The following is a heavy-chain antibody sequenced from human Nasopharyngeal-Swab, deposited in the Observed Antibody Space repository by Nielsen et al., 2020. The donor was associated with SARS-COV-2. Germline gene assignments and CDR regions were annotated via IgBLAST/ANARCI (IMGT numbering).Heavy chain of an antibody. J-gene: IGHJ5*01. Sequence: GESLKISCAASGFIFSTYAMSWVRQAPGKGLEWVSAISGSGGSTHYADSVKGRFTISRDNSKNTLYLHMNTLRAEDTAVYYCAKDPRLTGYSSGCFDSWGQGTLVTVSS. D-gene: IGHD6-19*01. CDR2: ISGSGGST. CDR1: GFIFSTYA. CDR3: AKDPRLTGYSSGCFDS. V-gene: IGHV3-23*01.